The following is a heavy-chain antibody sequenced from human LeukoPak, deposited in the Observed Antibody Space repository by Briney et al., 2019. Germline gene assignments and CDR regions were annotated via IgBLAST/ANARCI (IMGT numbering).Heavy chain of an antibody. CDR2: INHSGST. D-gene: IGHD5-24*01. CDR3: ARGMNRATITPLGY. CDR1: GGSFSGYY. V-gene: IGHV4-34*01. J-gene: IGHJ4*02. Sequence: PSETLSLTCAVYGGSFSGYYWSWIRQPPGKGLEWIGEINHSGSTNYNLSLKSRVTISVDTSKNQYSLKLSSVTAADTAVYYCARGMNRATITPLGYWGQGTLVTVSS.